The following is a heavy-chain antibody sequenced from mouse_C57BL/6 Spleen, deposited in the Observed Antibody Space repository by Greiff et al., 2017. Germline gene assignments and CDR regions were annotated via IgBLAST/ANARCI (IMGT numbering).Heavy chain of an antibody. J-gene: IGHJ1*03. CDR3: ASYSNYYWYFDV. CDR1: GYSITSGYY. Sequence: ESGPGLVKPSQSLSLTCSVTGYSITSGYYWYWIRQFPGNKLEWIGYISYDGSNNYNPSLKNRISITRDTSKNQFFLKLNSVTTEDTATYYCASYSNYYWYFDVWGTGTTGTVSS. D-gene: IGHD2-5*01. V-gene: IGHV3-6*01. CDR2: ISYDGSN.